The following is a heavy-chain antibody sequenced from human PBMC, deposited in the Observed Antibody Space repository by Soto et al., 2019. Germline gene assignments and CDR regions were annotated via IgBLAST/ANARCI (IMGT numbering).Heavy chain of an antibody. J-gene: IGHJ4*02. V-gene: IGHV4-61*01. D-gene: IGHD3-10*01. Sequence: SETLSLTCTVSSAPVSSTTYTWGWIRQPPGKGLEWIGYIYYSGSTNYNPSLKSRVTISVDTSKNQFSLKLSSVTAADTAVYYCARAPRGNYGYPSYFDYWGQGTLVTVSS. CDR2: IYYSGST. CDR3: ARAPRGNYGYPSYFDY. CDR1: SAPVSSTTYT.